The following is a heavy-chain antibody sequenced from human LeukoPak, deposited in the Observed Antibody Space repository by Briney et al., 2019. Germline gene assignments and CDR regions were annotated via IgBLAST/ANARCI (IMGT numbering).Heavy chain of an antibody. CDR1: GGSISSSSYH. D-gene: IGHD2-2*01. J-gene: IGHJ4*02. V-gene: IGHV4-39*01. CDR3: ARHCRAVLVVPVARGDYFDY. CDR2: MSYSGAT. Sequence: SEILSLTCTVSGGSISSSSYHWGWIRQSPGEGLQRITSMSYSGATYYNPSLQSRVTISVDTSKNQFSLKLYSVTAADTAVYYCARHCRAVLVVPVARGDYFDYLGQGTLVTVSS.